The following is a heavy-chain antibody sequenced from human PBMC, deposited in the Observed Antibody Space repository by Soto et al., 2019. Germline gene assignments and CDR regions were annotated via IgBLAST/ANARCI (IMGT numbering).Heavy chain of an antibody. CDR1: GGTFSSYA. CDR2: IIPIFGTA. J-gene: IGHJ6*02. CDR3: ARDRGVVVPAAVFYYYYYGMDV. V-gene: IGHV1-69*01. Sequence: QVQLVQSGAEVKKPGSSVKVSCKASGGTFSSYAISWVRQAPGQGLEWMGGIIPIFGTANYAQKFQGRVTITADESTSTAYMELSSLRSEDTAVYYCARDRGVVVPAAVFYYYYYGMDVWGQGTTVTVSS. D-gene: IGHD2-2*01.